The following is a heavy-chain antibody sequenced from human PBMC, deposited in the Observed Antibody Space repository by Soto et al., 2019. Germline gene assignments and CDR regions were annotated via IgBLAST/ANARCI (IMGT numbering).Heavy chain of an antibody. J-gene: IGHJ3*02. CDR1: GFTFSSYA. V-gene: IGHV3-23*01. D-gene: IGHD1-26*01. CDR3: ANEWELLGDAFDI. Sequence: GGSLRLSCAASGFTFSSYAMSWVRQAPGKGLEWVSAISGSGGSTYYADSVKGRFTISRDNSKNTLYLQRNSLRAEDTAVYYCANEWELLGDAFDIWGQGTMVTVSS. CDR2: ISGSGGST.